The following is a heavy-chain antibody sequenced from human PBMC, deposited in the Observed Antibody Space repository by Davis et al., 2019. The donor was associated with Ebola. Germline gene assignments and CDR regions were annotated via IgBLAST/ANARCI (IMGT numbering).Heavy chain of an antibody. V-gene: IGHV3-23*01. Sequence: GGSLRLSCAASGFTFSNAWMSWVRQAPGKGLEWVSAISGNGGGTYYADSVKGRFTISRDNSKNTVYLQMNRLRVEDTAVYYCAGGDFWSGQFDYWGQGTLVTVSS. CDR2: ISGNGGGT. J-gene: IGHJ4*02. CDR3: AGGDFWSGQFDY. CDR1: GFTFSNAW. D-gene: IGHD3-3*01.